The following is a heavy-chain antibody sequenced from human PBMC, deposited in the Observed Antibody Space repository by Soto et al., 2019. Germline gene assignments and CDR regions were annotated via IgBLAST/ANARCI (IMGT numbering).Heavy chain of an antibody. J-gene: IGHJ6*02. CDR3: AKDGIAVDIMGPNYYYYYGMDV. CDR1: GFTFSSYG. V-gene: IGHV3-30*18. CDR2: ISYDGSNK. D-gene: IGHD6-19*01. Sequence: QVQLVESGGGVVQPGRSLRLSCAASGFTFSSYGMHWVRQAPGKGLEWVAVISYDGSNKYYADSVKGRFTISRDNSKNALYLQLNSLRAEDTAVDYCAKDGIAVDIMGPNYYYYYGMDVWGQGTTVTVSS.